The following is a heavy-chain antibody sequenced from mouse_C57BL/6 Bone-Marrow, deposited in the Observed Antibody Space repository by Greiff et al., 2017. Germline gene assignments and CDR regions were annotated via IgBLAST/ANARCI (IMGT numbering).Heavy chain of an antibody. CDR3: ARVSYSPWFAY. J-gene: IGHJ3*01. Sequence: QVQLQQPGAELVMPGASVKLSCKASGYTFTSYWMHWVKQRPGQGLEWIGEIDPSDSYTNYNQKFKGKSTLTVDKSSSTAYMQLSSLTSEDSAVYYCARVSYSPWFAYWGQGTLVTVSA. CDR1: GYTFTSYW. CDR2: IDPSDSYT. V-gene: IGHV1-69*01. D-gene: IGHD2-12*01.